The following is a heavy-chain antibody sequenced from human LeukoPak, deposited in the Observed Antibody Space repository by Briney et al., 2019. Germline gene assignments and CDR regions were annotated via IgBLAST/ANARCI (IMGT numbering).Heavy chain of an antibody. V-gene: IGHV3-21*01. CDR2: ISSSGTYT. CDR3: ARDAVDTANAV. CDR1: GFTFSSYT. Sequence: GSLRLSGAASGFTFSSYTMNWVRQAPGKGLEWVSSISSSGTYTYYADSVKGRFTISRDNAKNSLYLQMNSLRAEDTAVYYCARDAVDTANAVWGQGTTVTVSS. D-gene: IGHD5-18*01. J-gene: IGHJ6*02.